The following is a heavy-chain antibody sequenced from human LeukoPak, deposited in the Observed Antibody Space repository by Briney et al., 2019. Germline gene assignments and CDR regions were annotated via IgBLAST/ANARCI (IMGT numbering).Heavy chain of an antibody. CDR2: IIPVAGKA. V-gene: IGHV1-69*13. CDR1: GRTFSSTV. CDR3: AGSGYDYYYFDY. D-gene: IGHD5-12*01. Sequence: ASVKVSCKASGRTFSSTVISWLRQAPGHSLEWMGGIIPVAGKAHYAQKFQGRVTITADAIAGSAYMELSSLRSEDAAMYYCAGSGYDYYYFDYWGQGTLVTVSP. J-gene: IGHJ4*02.